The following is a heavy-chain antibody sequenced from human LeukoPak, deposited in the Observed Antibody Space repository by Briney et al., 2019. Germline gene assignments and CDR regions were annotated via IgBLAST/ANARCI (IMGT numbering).Heavy chain of an antibody. CDR3: LLSRAAAVNDWFDP. J-gene: IGHJ5*02. CDR2: ISAYNGNT. V-gene: IGHV1-18*01. Sequence: GASVKVSCKASGYTFTSYGISWVRQAPGQGLEWMGWISAYNGNTNYAQKFQGRVTITADKSTSTAYMELSSLRSEDTAVYYCLLSRAAAVNDWFDPWGQGTLVTVSS. D-gene: IGHD6-13*01. CDR1: GYTFTSYG.